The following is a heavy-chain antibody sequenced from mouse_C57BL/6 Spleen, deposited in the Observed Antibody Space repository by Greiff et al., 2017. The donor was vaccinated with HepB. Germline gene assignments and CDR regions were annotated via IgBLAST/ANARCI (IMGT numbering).Heavy chain of an antibody. Sequence: QVQLKESGPELVKPGASVKISCKASGNSFRSSWMNWVKQRPGKGLEWIGRIYPGDGDTNYNGKFKGKATLTADKSSSTAYMQLSSLTSEDSAVYVCARSSAYYSWGWGEGSTLAVSS. CDR3: ARSSAYYSWG. J-gene: IGHJ2*01. CDR1: GNSFRSSW. V-gene: IGHV1-82*01. D-gene: IGHD2-12*01. CDR2: IYPGDGDT.